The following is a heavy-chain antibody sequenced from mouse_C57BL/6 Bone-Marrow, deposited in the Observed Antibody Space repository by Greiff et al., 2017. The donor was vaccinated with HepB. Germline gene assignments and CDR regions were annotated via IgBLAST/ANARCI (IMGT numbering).Heavy chain of an antibody. CDR3: ALPYYYAMDY. J-gene: IGHJ4*01. V-gene: IGHV5-6*01. Sequence: EVKLVESGGDLVKPGGSLKLSCAASRFTFSSYGMSWVRQTPDKRLEWVATISSGGSYTYYPDSVKGRFTISRDNAKNTLYLQMSSLKSEDTAMYYCALPYYYAMDYWGQGTSVTVSS. CDR2: ISSGGSYT. CDR1: RFTFSSYG.